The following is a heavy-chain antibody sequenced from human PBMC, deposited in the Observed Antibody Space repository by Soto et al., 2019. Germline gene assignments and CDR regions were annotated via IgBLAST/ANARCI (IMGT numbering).Heavy chain of an antibody. CDR2: ISSSSSTI. CDR3: ARGGGYYGSGSYYNAPYYYYYGMDV. D-gene: IGHD3-10*01. J-gene: IGHJ6*02. CDR1: GFTFSSYS. Sequence: GGSLRLSCAASGFTFSSYSMNWVRQAPGKGLEWVSYISSSSSTIYYADSVKGRFTISRDNAKNSLYLQMNSLRAEDTAVYYCARGGGYYGSGSYYNAPYYYYYGMDVWGQGTTVTVSS. V-gene: IGHV3-48*01.